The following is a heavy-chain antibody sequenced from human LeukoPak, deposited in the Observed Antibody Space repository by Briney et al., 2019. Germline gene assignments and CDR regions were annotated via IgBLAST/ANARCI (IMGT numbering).Heavy chain of an antibody. CDR3: ARVSGQWHYYGMDV. CDR2: INHSGSN. Sequence: SETLSLTCAAYGGSFSGYSWSWIRQPPGKGLEWIGEINHSGSNNYNPSLKSHVALPVNTSKNQFTFKLTSVTATDRAFISWARVSGQWHYYGMDVWGQGTTVTVSS. J-gene: IGHJ6*02. CDR1: GGSFSGYS. V-gene: IGHV4-34*01. D-gene: IGHD2-8*01.